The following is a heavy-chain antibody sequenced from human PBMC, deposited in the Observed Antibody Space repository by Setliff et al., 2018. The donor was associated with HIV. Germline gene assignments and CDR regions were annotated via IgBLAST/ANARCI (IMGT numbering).Heavy chain of an antibody. CDR2: IYYSGST. D-gene: IGHD6-19*01. Sequence: SETLSLTCTVSGGSISSSSYYWGWIRQPPGKGLEWIGSIYYSGSTYYNPSLKSRVTISVDTSKKHFSLKLSSVTAADTAVYYCARESYSSAWDVNYYYMDVWGKGTSVTVSS. J-gene: IGHJ6*03. V-gene: IGHV4-39*07. CDR1: GGSISSSSYY. CDR3: ARESYSSAWDVNYYYMDV.